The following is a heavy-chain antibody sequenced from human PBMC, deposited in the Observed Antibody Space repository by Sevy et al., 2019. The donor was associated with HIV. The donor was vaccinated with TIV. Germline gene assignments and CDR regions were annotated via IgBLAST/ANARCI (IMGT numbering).Heavy chain of an antibody. CDR2: IYPGNSDT. CDR1: GYSFTNYW. V-gene: IGHV5-51*01. D-gene: IGHD6-13*01. J-gene: IGHJ6*02. Sequence: GESLKISCKGSGYSFTNYWIAWVRQMPGKGLEWMGIIYPGNSDTRYSPSFEGQVTISAEKSISTAYLQWSSLKASDTAMYYCARLPFSSRNWYIALASYYYGLDVWGQGTTVTVSS. CDR3: ARLPFSSRNWYIALASYYYGLDV.